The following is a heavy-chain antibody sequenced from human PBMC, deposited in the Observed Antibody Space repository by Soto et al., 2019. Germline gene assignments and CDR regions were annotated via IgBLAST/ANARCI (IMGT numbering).Heavy chain of an antibody. Sequence: NPSETLSLTCAVYGGSFSGYYWSWIRQPPGKGLEWIGEINHSGSTNYNPSLKSRVTISVDTSKNQFSLKLSSVTAADTAVYYCARGSPSTVTTDFDYWGQGTLVTVSS. CDR3: ARGSPSTVTTDFDY. CDR1: GGSFSGYY. V-gene: IGHV4-34*01. D-gene: IGHD4-17*01. CDR2: INHSGST. J-gene: IGHJ4*02.